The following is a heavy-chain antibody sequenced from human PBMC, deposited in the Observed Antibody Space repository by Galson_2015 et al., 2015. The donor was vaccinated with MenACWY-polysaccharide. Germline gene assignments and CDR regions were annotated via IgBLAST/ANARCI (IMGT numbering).Heavy chain of an antibody. CDR2: IYPGDSDT. V-gene: IGHV5-51*03. D-gene: IGHD5-12*01. CDR1: GYSFTHYW. Sequence: QSGAEVKKPGEYLKISCTASGYSFTHYWIGWVSQMPGKGLEWMGIIYPGDSDTRYSPSFQGQVTISADKSISTASLQWSSLKASDSAMYYCARRDLSYEYFELWGRGTLVTVSS. J-gene: IGHJ2*01. CDR3: ARRDLSYEYFEL.